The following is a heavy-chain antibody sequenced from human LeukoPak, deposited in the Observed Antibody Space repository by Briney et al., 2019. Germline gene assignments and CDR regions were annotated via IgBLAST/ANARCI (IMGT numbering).Heavy chain of an antibody. D-gene: IGHD2-2*01. J-gene: IGHJ4*02. CDR3: ARGYCSSITCFVDF. Sequence: PGGSLRLSCAASGFTFSSYWMHWVRHAPGKGLVWVSRINSDGSSTSYADSVKGRFTISRGNSKNTLYLQMGSLRAEDMAVYYCARGYCSSITCFVDFWGQGTLVTVSS. V-gene: IGHV3-74*01. CDR2: INSDGSST. CDR1: GFTFSSYW.